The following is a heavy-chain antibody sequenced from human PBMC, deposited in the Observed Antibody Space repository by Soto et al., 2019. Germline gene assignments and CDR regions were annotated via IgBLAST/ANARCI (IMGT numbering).Heavy chain of an antibody. J-gene: IGHJ4*02. V-gene: IGHV3-23*01. Sequence: SLRLSCAASGFTFSSYAMSWVRQAPGKGLEWVSAISGSGGSTYYADSVKGRFTISRDNSKNTLYLQMNSLRAEDTAVYYCAKGGAMVRGVIGYFDYWGQGTLVTVSS. CDR2: ISGSGGST. CDR1: GFTFSSYA. D-gene: IGHD3-10*01. CDR3: AKGGAMVRGVIGYFDY.